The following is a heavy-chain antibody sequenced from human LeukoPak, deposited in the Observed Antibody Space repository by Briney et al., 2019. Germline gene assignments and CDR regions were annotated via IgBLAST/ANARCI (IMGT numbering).Heavy chain of an antibody. CDR1: GFTFSTYG. J-gene: IGHJ4*02. D-gene: IGHD6-13*01. Sequence: GGSLRLSCAASGFTFSTYGMHWVRQAPGKGLEWVAVISYDGRTIYYGDSVKGRFTISRDNSKTTLYLQMNSLRAEDTAVYYCAKRISSTHSSSWYSLDYWGQGTLVTVSS. V-gene: IGHV3-30*18. CDR2: ISYDGRTI. CDR3: AKRISSTHSSSWYSLDY.